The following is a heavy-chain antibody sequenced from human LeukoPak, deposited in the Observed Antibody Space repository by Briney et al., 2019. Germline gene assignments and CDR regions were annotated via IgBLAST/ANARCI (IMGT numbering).Heavy chain of an antibody. CDR2: ISDSGNTI. CDR3: ARARDNWNYEAFDI. J-gene: IGHJ3*02. Sequence: SGRSLRLSCAASGFTFSDYYMNSIRQAPGKGLEWVSYISDSGNTIHSADSVKGRFTISRDNAKNSLYLQMNSLRAEDTAVYYCARARDNWNYEAFDIWGQGTMVTVSS. CDR1: GFTFSDYY. V-gene: IGHV3-11*01. D-gene: IGHD1-7*01.